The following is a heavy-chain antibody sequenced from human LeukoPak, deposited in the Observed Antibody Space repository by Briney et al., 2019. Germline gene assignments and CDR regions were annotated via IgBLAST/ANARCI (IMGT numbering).Heavy chain of an antibody. D-gene: IGHD2-15*01. CDR2: IYPGDSDT. J-gene: IGHJ5*02. V-gene: IGHV5-51*01. CDR1: GYSFTSYW. CDR3: ARTGIGYCSGGSCRNWFDP. Sequence: GESLKISCKASGYSFTSYWIGWVRQMPGKGLEWMGIIYPGDSDTRYSPSFQGQVTISADKSISTAYLQWSSLKASDTAMYYCARTGIGYCSGGSCRNWFDPWGQGTLVTVSS.